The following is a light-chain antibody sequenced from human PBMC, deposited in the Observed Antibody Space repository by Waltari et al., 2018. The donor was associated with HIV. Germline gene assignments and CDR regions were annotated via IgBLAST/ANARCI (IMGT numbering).Light chain of an antibody. J-gene: IGLJ2*01. Sequence: SHELTQPPSVSVSPGQAARIHCSGDALPYRYVYWYQQKSGQAPVLVIHEGSRRPAGIPERISGSTTGTMATSTISGAQVEDEADYYCFSTNSGGNQGLFGGGTKLIVL. CDR3: FSTNSGGNQGL. CDR1: ALPYRY. V-gene: IGLV3-10*01. CDR2: EGS.